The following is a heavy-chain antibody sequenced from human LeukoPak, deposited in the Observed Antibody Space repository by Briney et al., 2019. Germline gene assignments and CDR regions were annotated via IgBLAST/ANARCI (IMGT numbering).Heavy chain of an antibody. J-gene: IGHJ1*01. V-gene: IGHV4-59*01. CDR3: ARAPGGNAGNFQH. D-gene: IGHD4-23*01. CDR2: IYCSGST. Sequence: PSETLSLTCTVSGGSISTYYWNWIRQPPGKGLEWIGYIYCSGSTNYNPSLKSRVTISVDTSKNHFSLKLSSVTAADTAVYYCARAPGGNAGNFQHWGQGTLVTVSS. CDR1: GGSISTYY.